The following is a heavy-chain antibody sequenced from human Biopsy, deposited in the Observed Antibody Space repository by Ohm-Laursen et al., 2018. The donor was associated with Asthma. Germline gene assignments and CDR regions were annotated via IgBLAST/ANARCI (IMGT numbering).Heavy chain of an antibody. CDR2: VYYSGGT. J-gene: IGHJ4*02. CDR3: ARHHGQGPPDYFDF. V-gene: IGHV4-39*01. CDR1: GDSVNDRSHY. Sequence: GTLSLTCTVSGDSVNDRSHYWGWVRQPPGKGLEWLGSVYYSGGTYYPPSLKTEVTVSVPTSDNQFSLRLTSVTASDTAVYFCARHHGQGPPDYFDFWGQGILVTVSP.